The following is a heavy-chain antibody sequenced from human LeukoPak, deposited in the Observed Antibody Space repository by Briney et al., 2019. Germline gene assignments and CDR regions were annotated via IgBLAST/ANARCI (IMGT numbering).Heavy chain of an antibody. CDR1: GGSIISNY. J-gene: IGHJ6*03. Sequence: PSETLSLTCTVSGGSIISNYWSWIGQSAGTGLEWIGRIYGSGITDYNPSLKSRVTMSLDTSRKQFSLRLTSVTAADTAVYYCARLKFYDSTGYSPGYYMDVWGKGTTVSVFS. D-gene: IGHD3-22*01. CDR2: IYGSGIT. CDR3: ARLKFYDSTGYSPGYYMDV. V-gene: IGHV4-4*07.